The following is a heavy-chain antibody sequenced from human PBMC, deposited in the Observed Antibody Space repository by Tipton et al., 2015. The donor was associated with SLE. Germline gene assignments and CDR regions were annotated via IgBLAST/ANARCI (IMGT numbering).Heavy chain of an antibody. J-gene: IGHJ2*01. D-gene: IGHD3-10*01. CDR2: ISSSSSYI. Sequence: GSLRLSCAASGFTLSGYAMNWVRQAPGKGLEWVSSISSSSSYIYYADSVKGRFTISRDNAKNSLYLQMSSLRAEDTAIYYCAREPTRGWYFDLWGRGTLVTVSS. CDR3: AREPTRGWYFDL. CDR1: GFTLSGYA. V-gene: IGHV3-21*03.